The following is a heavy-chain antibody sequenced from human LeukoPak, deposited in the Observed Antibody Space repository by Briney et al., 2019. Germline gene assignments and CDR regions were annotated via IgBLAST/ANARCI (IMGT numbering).Heavy chain of an antibody. CDR3: ARDRYSGYDGFGAFDI. CDR2: IYYSGST. V-gene: IGHV4-39*07. Sequence: SETLSLTCTVSGGSISSSSYYWDWIRQPPGKGLKWIGSIYYSGSTYYNPSLKSRVTISVDTSKNRFSLKLSSVTAADTAVYYCARDRYSGYDGFGAFDIWGQGTMVTVSS. D-gene: IGHD5-12*01. J-gene: IGHJ3*02. CDR1: GGSISSSSYY.